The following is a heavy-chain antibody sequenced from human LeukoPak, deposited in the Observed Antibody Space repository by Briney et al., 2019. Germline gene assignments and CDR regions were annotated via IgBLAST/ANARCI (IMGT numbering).Heavy chain of an antibody. V-gene: IGHV3-23*01. D-gene: IGHD5-18*01. CDR3: AFSPLGDNYGFPY. CDR2: LSEGGDTA. Sequence: GGSLRLSCAGSGFPFSSYVMHWVRQAPGRGLEWVSSLSEGGDTAYYADSVKGRFTIYRDNSRDTLYLQVNSLRADDTALYYCAFSPLGDNYGFPYWGQGALVIVSS. CDR1: GFPFSSYV. J-gene: IGHJ4*02.